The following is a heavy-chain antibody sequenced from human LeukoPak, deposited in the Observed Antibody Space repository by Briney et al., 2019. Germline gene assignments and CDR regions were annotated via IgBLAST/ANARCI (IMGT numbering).Heavy chain of an antibody. J-gene: IGHJ4*02. V-gene: IGHV7-4-1*02. D-gene: IGHD1-20*01. CDR1: GYTFTSYA. Sequence: ASVKVSCKASGYTFTSYAMNWVRQAPGQGLEWMGWINTNTGNPTYAQGFTGRFVFSLDTSVSTAYLQISSLKAENTAVYYCASSITGTTFESWAVDYWGQGTLVTVSS. CDR3: ASSITGTTFESWAVDY. CDR2: INTNTGNP.